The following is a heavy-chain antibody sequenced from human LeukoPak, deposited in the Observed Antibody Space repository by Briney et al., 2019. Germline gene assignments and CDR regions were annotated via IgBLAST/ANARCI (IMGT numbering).Heavy chain of an antibody. CDR1: NGSISSDTYF. Sequence: SETLSLTCTVSNGSISSDTYFWSWIRQPAGKGLEWIGRMSSSGISTYSPSLKSRVTVSIDTSRNQFSMNLNSVTAADTAVYYCATKQLSYSDAFDIWGQGTMVTVSS. CDR3: ATKQLSYSDAFDI. CDR2: MSSSGIS. V-gene: IGHV4-61*02. D-gene: IGHD1-26*01. J-gene: IGHJ3*02.